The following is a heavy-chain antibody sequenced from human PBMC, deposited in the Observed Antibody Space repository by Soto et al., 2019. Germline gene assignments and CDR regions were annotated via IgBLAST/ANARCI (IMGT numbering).Heavy chain of an antibody. CDR1: GFTFTSSA. CDR3: ATLLEEVKDAQDAFDI. Sequence: SVKVSCKASGFTFTSSAMQWVRQARGQRLEWIGWIVVGSGNTNYAQKFQERVTITRDMSTSTAYMELSSLRSEDTAVYYCATLLEEVKDAQDAFDIWGQGTMVTVS. D-gene: IGHD3-10*01. CDR2: IVVGSGNT. V-gene: IGHV1-58*02. J-gene: IGHJ3*02.